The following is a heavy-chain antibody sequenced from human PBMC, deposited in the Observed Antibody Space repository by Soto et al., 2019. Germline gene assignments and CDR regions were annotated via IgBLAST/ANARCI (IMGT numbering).Heavy chain of an antibody. J-gene: IGHJ6*02. CDR1: GGSISSYY. D-gene: IGHD4-17*01. CDR3: ARDLRAYGDYVYYYYYGMDV. Sequence: QVQLQESGPGLVKPSETLSLTCTVSGGSISSYYWSWIRQPAGEGLEWIGRIYTSGSTNYNPSLKSRVTMSVDTSKNQFSLKLSSVTAADTAVYYCARDLRAYGDYVYYYYYGMDVWGQGTTVTVSS. CDR2: IYTSGST. V-gene: IGHV4-4*07.